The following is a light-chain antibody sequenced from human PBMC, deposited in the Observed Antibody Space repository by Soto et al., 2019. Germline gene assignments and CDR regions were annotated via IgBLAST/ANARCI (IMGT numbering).Light chain of an antibody. CDR3: LHYGPSTPYT. CDR2: GAS. J-gene: IGKJ2*01. CDR1: QSVTSYY. Sequence: EIVLTQSPGTLSLSPGERATLSCRASQSVTSYYVGWYQQKPGQPPSLLIYGASNRATGIPDRFSGSGSGTDFTLTISGLEPEDFGVYFCLHYGPSTPYTFGRGTKVEIK. V-gene: IGKV3-20*01.